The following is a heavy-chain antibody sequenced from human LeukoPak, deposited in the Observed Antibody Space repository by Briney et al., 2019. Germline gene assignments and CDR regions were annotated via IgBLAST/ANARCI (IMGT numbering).Heavy chain of an antibody. CDR3: ARPARVRLERHDYYYYYMDV. CDR1: GFTFSSYA. D-gene: IGHD1-1*01. V-gene: IGHV3-64*01. J-gene: IGHJ6*03. CDR2: ISSNGGST. Sequence: GGSLRLSCAASGFTFSSYAMHWVRQAPGKGLEYVSAISSNGGSTYYANSVKGRFTISRDNSKNTLYRQMGSLRAEDMAVYYCARPARVRLERHDYYYYYMDVWGKGTTVTVSS.